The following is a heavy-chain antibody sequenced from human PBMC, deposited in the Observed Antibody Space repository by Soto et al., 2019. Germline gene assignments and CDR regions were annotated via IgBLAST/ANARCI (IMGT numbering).Heavy chain of an antibody. CDR3: ARDTYWSKVNNN. J-gene: IGHJ4*02. D-gene: IGHD1-1*01. Sequence: VVSLILSCAASGFTFFSYLMNWFRQAPGKGLEWVANIKPDGIEKYYLYSVEGLFTISRDNSKKSLYLQMNSLRDEDTAVYDCARDTYWSKVNNNWGQGTLVTVSS. CDR1: GFTFFSYL. V-gene: IGHV3-7*01. CDR2: IKPDGIEK.